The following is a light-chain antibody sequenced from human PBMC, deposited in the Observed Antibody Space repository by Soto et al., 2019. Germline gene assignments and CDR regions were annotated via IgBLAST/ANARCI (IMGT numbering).Light chain of an antibody. CDR3: SSYTSTSTVV. Sequence: QSVLTQPASVSGSPGQSITFSCTGTSSDVGGYNYVSWYQQHPGKAPKLMIYDVSNRPSGVSNRFSGSKSGNTDSLTISGLQAEDEADYYCSSYTSTSTVVFGGGTKLTVL. CDR2: DVS. V-gene: IGLV2-14*01. CDR1: SSDVGGYNY. J-gene: IGLJ2*01.